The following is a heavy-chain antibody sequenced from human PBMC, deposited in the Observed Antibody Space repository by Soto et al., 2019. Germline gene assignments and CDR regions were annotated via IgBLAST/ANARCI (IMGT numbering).Heavy chain of an antibody. D-gene: IGHD2-15*01. CDR1: GGSISSGDYY. Sequence: SETLSLTCTVSGGSISSGDYYWSWIRQPPGKGLEWIGYIYYSGSTYYNPSLKSRVTISVDTSKNQFSLKLSSVTAADTAVYYCVSSGTTTYCSGGSCYARGFDYWGQGTLVTVSS. CDR2: IYYSGST. J-gene: IGHJ4*02. V-gene: IGHV4-30-4*01. CDR3: VSSGTTTYCSGGSCYARGFDY.